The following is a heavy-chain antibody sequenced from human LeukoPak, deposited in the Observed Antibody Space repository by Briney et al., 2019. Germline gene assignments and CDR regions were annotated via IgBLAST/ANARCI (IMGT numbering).Heavy chain of an antibody. CDR3: ARYCSGGSCSTFDY. CDR2: IYYSGST. J-gene: IGHJ4*02. Sequence: SETLSLTCAVSGGSISSNNWWGWVRQPPGKGLEWIGYIYYSGSTYYNPSLKSRVTISVDTSKNQFSLKLSSVTAADTAVYYCARYCSGGSCSTFDYWGQGTLVTVSS. CDR1: GGSISSNNW. D-gene: IGHD2-15*01. V-gene: IGHV4-30-4*01.